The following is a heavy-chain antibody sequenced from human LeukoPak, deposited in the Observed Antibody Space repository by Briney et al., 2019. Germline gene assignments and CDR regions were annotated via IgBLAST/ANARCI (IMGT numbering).Heavy chain of an antibody. J-gene: IGHJ4*02. Sequence: PGGSLRLSCAASGFTFSDYYMSWIRQAPGKGLEWVSYMSSSGSTIYYADSVKGRFTISRDNAKNSLSLQMNSLRAEDTAVYYCARLWFGELYYFDYWGQGTLVTVSS. CDR2: MSSSGSTI. CDR3: ARLWFGELYYFDY. V-gene: IGHV3-11*01. D-gene: IGHD3-10*01. CDR1: GFTFSDYY.